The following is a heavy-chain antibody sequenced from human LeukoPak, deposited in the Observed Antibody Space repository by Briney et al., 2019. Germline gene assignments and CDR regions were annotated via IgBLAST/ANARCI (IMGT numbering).Heavy chain of an antibody. CDR1: DGSISSSSYY. V-gene: IGHV4-39*07. CDR2: IYYSGST. J-gene: IGHJ4*02. Sequence: SETLSLTCTVSDGSISSSSYYWGWIRQPPGKGLEWIGSIYYSGSTYYNPSLKSRVTISVDTSKNQFSLKLSSVTAADTAVYYCARDWYGDPYYFDYWGQGTLVTVSS. CDR3: ARDWYGDPYYFDY. D-gene: IGHD4-17*01.